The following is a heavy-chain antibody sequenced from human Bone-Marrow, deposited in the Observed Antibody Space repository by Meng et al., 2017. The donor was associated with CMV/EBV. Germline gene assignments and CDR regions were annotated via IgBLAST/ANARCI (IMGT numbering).Heavy chain of an antibody. CDR2: INPKSGAT. V-gene: IGHV1-2*02. Sequence: ASVKVSCKASGYTFTHYYMHWVRQAPGQGLEWMGWINPKSGATESAQKFQGRVTMTRDTSISTVYMELSRLTSDDTAVYYCARDSDLGRWDWGQGTTVTVSS. CDR1: GYTFTHYY. CDR3: ARDSDLGRWD. D-gene: IGHD1-26*01. J-gene: IGHJ6*01.